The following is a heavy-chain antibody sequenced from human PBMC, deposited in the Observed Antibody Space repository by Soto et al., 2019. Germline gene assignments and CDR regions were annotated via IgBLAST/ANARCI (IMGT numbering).Heavy chain of an antibody. CDR3: ATRADPDFPAPPTIDAFDI. CDR2: ISAYNGNT. D-gene: IGHD2-21*02. CDR1: GYTFTSYG. J-gene: IGHJ3*02. Sequence: XSVKVSCKASGYTFTSYGISWVRHSPGQGLEWMGWISAYNGNTNYAQKLQGRVTMTTDTSTSTAYMELRSLRSDDTAVYYCATRADPDFPAPPTIDAFDIWGQGTMVTVSS. V-gene: IGHV1-18*01.